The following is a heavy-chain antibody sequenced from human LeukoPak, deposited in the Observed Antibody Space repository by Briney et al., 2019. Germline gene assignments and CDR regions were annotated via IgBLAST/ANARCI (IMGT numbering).Heavy chain of an antibody. CDR1: GYSFTTYW. CDR2: IYPGDSDT. Sequence: GESLKISCKGSGYSFTTYWIGWVRQLPGKGLEWTGIIYPGDSDTRYSPSFQGQVTISADKSISTAYLQWNSLKASDTAIYYCARYGRGVGASRDWFDPWGQGTLVTVSS. D-gene: IGHD3-10*02. J-gene: IGHJ5*02. CDR3: ARYGRGVGASRDWFDP. V-gene: IGHV5-51*01.